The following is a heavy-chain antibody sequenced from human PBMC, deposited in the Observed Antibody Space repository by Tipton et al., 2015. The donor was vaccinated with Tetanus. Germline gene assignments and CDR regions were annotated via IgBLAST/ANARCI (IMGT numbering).Heavy chain of an antibody. J-gene: IGHJ4*02. CDR3: ARAAGGGRRINGPAGIDY. CDR2: MNPNTGLA. D-gene: IGHD1-20*01. V-gene: IGHV1-8*01. Sequence: QSGAEVKKPGASVKVSCKASGYAFSSYDLNWVRQAAGQGLEWLGYMNPNTGLARVAQKFQGRVTMTSDITITTAYVELKNLRSDDTAVYYCARAAGGGRRINGPAGIDYWGQGTLVTVSS. CDR1: GYAFSSYD.